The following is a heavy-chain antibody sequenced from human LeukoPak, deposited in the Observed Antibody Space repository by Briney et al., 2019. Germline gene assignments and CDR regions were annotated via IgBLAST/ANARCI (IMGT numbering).Heavy chain of an antibody. D-gene: IGHD1-26*01. J-gene: IGHJ4*02. Sequence: GGSLRLSCAASGFTFSSYGMHWVRQAPGKGLEWVANIKHDGSEKNYVDSVKGRLTISRDNAKNSLSLQMNSLRAEDTAVYYCARVGLLYHFDYWGQGTLVTVSS. CDR2: IKHDGSEK. CDR1: GFTFSSYG. V-gene: IGHV3-7*01. CDR3: ARVGLLYHFDY.